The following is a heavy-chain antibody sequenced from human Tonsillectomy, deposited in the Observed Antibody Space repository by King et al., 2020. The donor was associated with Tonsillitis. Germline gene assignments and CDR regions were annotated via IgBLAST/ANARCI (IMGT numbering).Heavy chain of an antibody. CDR1: GFTGSSNY. J-gene: IGHJ5*02. CDR3: ARSRSCTSTSCPFPWFHP. D-gene: IGHD2-2*01. Sequence: VQLVESGGGLVQPGGSLRLSCAASGFTGSSNYMSWVRQAPGKGLEGGSVIYSGGSTYYADSVKSRFTISRHNSKNTLYLQMNSLRAEDTAVYYCARSRSCTSTSCPFPWFHPWGQGTPVTVSS. V-gene: IGHV3-53*04. CDR2: IYSGGST.